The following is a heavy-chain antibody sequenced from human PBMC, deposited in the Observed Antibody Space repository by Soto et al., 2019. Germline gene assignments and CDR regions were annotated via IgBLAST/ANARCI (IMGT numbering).Heavy chain of an antibody. CDR3: AKVPAGENELRFLEWTLDY. D-gene: IGHD3-3*01. V-gene: IGHV3-23*01. J-gene: IGHJ4*02. CDR1: GFTFSSYA. CDR2: ISGSGGST. Sequence: GGSLRLSCAASGFTFSSYAMSWVRQAPGKGLEWVSAISGSGGSTYYADSVKGRFTISRDNSKNTLYLQMNSLRAEDTAVYYCAKVPAGENELRFLEWTLDYWGQGTLVTVSS.